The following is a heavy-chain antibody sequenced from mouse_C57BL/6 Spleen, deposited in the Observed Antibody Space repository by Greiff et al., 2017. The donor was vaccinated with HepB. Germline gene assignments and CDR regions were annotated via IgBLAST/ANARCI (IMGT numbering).Heavy chain of an antibody. CDR2: INPYNGGT. Sequence: VQLQQSGPVLVKPGASVKMSCKASGYTFTDYYMNWVKQSHGKSLEWIGVINPYNGGTSYNQKFKGKATLTVDKSSTTAYMELNSLTSEDSAVYYCARGYEGFAYWGQGTLVTVSA. CDR3: ARGYEGFAY. V-gene: IGHV1-19*01. D-gene: IGHD2-3*01. CDR1: GYTFTDYY. J-gene: IGHJ3*01.